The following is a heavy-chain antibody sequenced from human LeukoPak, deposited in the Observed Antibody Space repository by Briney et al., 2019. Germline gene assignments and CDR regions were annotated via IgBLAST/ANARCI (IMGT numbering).Heavy chain of an antibody. CDR1: GFNVSADY. V-gene: IGHV3-66*02. J-gene: IGHJ6*03. CDR2: IYIAGNT. Sequence: PGVSLRLSCEASGFNVSADYMSWVRQAPGKGLEWVSVIYIAGNTYYIDCVKGRFTISRDNSKNTLCLQMNSLRAEDTAVYYCARAFSNYYHMDVWGKGTTVIVSS. CDR3: ARAFSNYYHMDV.